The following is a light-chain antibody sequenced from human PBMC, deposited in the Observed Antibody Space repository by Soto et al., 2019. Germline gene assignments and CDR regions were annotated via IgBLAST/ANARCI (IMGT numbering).Light chain of an antibody. Sequence: EIVLTQSPATLSLSPGERATLSCRASQSVTSSYLAWYQQTPGQAPRLLIYGASSRATGIPDRFSGSGSGTDFTLTISRLEPEDFAVYYCQQYGSSPPTFGQGTKVEIK. CDR1: QSVTSSY. CDR2: GAS. J-gene: IGKJ1*01. CDR3: QQYGSSPPT. V-gene: IGKV3-20*01.